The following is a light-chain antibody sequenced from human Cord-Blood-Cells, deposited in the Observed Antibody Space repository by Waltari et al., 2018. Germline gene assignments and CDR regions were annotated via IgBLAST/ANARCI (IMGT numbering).Light chain of an antibody. CDR2: AAS. CDR1: QGISSY. CDR3: QQSYSTPQT. J-gene: IGKJ1*01. Sequence: AIRMTQSPSSFSASTGDRVTITCRASQGISSYLAWYQQKPGKAPKLLIYAASTLQSGVPSRFSGSGSGTDFTLTISSLQPEDFATYYCQQSYSTPQTFGQGTKVEIK. V-gene: IGKV1-8*01.